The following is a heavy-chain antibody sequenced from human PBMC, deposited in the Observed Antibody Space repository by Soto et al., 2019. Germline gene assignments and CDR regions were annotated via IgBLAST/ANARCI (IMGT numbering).Heavy chain of an antibody. J-gene: IGHJ6*02. CDR1: GYTFNRYQ. CDR2: INPSDGST. CDR3: ARHLGMDV. Sequence: VSCKASGYTFNRYQMPWVRQAPGEGLEWMGIINPSDGSTSYAQKLQGRVTMTRDTSTSTVYMELNSLRSEDTAVYYCARHLGMDVWGQGTTVTVSS. V-gene: IGHV1-46*02.